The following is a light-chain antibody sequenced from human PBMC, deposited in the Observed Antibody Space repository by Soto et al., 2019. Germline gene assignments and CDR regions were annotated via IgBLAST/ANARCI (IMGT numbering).Light chain of an antibody. J-gene: IGKJ4*01. CDR2: GAS. CDR3: QQYGRSSLT. CDR1: QSVSSSY. V-gene: IGKV3-20*01. Sequence: EIVLTQSPGTLSVSPGERATLSCRASQSVSSSYLAWYQHKPGQAPRLLIYGASNKATGIPDRFSASGSGTDFTLTISRLEPEDFAVYYCQQYGRSSLTFGGGTKVEIK.